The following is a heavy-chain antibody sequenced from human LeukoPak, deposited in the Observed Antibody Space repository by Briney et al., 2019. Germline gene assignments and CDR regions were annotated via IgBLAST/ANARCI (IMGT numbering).Heavy chain of an antibody. D-gene: IGHD2-15*01. Sequence: SETLSLTCAVYGGSFSGYYWSWIRQPPGKGLGWIGEINHTGSTNYNPSLKSRVTLSVDTSKNQFSLKLSSVTAADTAVYYCARGGYCSGGSCRNFYYWGQGTLVTVSS. V-gene: IGHV4-34*01. CDR2: INHTGST. CDR3: ARGGYCSGGSCRNFYY. CDR1: GGSFSGYY. J-gene: IGHJ4*02.